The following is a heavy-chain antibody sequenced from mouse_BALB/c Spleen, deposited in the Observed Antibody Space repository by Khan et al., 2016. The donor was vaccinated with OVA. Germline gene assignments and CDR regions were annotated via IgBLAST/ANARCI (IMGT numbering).Heavy chain of an antibody. D-gene: IGHD2-12*01. J-gene: IGHJ3*01. CDR2: IDPFSGGT. CDR1: GYSFTSYY. CDR3: TTHCYDALFTY. Sequence: EVQLQESGPELMKPGASVKISCKTSGYSFTSYYIHWVMQSPGKSLEWIGYIDPFSGGTTYNQKFNGKATLTDDTYSSTAYINLSHLTSEDSAVCACTTHCYDALFTYWGQGTLVTVSA. V-gene: IGHV1-42*01.